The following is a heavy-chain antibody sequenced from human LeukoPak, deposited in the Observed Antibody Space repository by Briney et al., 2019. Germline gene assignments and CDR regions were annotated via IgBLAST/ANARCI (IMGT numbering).Heavy chain of an antibody. CDR3: AKAIGYRLVDI. Sequence: SETLSLTCTVSGGSISTSNYYWGWIRQPPGKWLEWIGNIFYSGSTYYSPSLTSRVTMSLYPSRNQSSLKLNSVTAADTAVYFCAKAIGYRLVDIWGQGTMVTVSS. CDR2: IFYSGST. J-gene: IGHJ3*02. D-gene: IGHD3-16*02. V-gene: IGHV4-39*07. CDR1: GGSISTSNYY.